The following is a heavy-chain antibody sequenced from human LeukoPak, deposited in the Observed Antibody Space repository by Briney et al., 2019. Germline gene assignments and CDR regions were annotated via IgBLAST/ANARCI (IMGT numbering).Heavy chain of an antibody. Sequence: ASVKVSCKASGYTFTSYGISWVRQAPGQGLEWMGWISAYNGNTNYAQKLQGRVTMTTDTSTSTAYMELRSLRSDDTAVYYCARVLWFGELLSVYYMDVWGKGTTVTVSS. CDR2: ISAYNGNT. V-gene: IGHV1-18*01. CDR1: GYTFTSYG. CDR3: ARVLWFGELLSVYYMDV. D-gene: IGHD3-10*01. J-gene: IGHJ6*03.